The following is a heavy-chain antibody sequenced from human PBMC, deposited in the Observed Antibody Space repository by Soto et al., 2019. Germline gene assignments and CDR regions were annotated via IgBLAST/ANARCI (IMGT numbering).Heavy chain of an antibody. CDR1: GFNFGNYY. Sequence: QVQLVESGGGLVKPGGSLRLSCAASGFNFGNYYMSWIRQPPGKGLEWISYISNSGSTIYYADSVKGRFTISRDNAKNSLYLQLNSLRAEDTALYYCARGWAWFHPFDPWGQGTQVTVSS. V-gene: IGHV3-11*01. J-gene: IGHJ5*02. CDR3: ARGWAWFHPFDP. D-gene: IGHD3-10*01. CDR2: ISNSGSTI.